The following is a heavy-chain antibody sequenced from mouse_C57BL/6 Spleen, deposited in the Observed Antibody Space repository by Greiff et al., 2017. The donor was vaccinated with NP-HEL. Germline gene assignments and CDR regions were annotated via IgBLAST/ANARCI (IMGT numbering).Heavy chain of an antibody. CDR3: ARGIYYGPWFAY. CDR2: INYDGSST. D-gene: IGHD2-1*01. J-gene: IGHJ3*01. Sequence: DVQLVESEGGLVQPGSSMKLSCTASGFTFSDYYMAWVRQVPEKGLEWVANINYDGSSTYYLDSLKSRFIISRDNAKNILYLQMSSLKSEDTATYYGARGIYYGPWFAYWGQGTLVTVSA. V-gene: IGHV5-16*01. CDR1: GFTFSDYY.